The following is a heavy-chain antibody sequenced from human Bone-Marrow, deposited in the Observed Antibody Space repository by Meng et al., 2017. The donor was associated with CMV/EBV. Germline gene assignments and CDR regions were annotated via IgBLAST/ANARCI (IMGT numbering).Heavy chain of an antibody. V-gene: IGHV4-39*01. D-gene: IGHD2-2*01. CDR1: GGSISSGGYY. CDR2: IYYSGST. J-gene: IGHJ4*02. CDR3: ARQYIVVVPAAIDY. Sequence: SETLSLTCTVSGGSISSGGYYWSWIRQHPGKGLEWIGYIYYSGSTYYNPSLKSRVTISVDTSKNQFSLKLSSVTAADTAVYYCARQYIVVVPAAIDYWGQGTLVTVSS.